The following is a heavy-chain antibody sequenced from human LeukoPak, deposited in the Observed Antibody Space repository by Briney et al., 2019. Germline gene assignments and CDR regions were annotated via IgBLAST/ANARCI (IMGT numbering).Heavy chain of an antibody. CDR3: ARSVEMATITPRGFDY. CDR2: IYHSGST. D-gene: IGHD5-12*01. Sequence: PSETLSLTCAVSGGSISSGGYSWSWIRQPPGKGLEWIGYIYHSGSTYYNPSLKSRVTISVDTSKNQFSLKLSSVTAADTAVYYCARSVEMATITPRGFDYWGQGTLVTVSS. J-gene: IGHJ4*02. CDR1: GGSISSGGYS. V-gene: IGHV4-30-2*02.